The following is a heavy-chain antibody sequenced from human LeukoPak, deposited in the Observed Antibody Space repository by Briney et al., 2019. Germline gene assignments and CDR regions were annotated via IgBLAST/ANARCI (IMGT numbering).Heavy chain of an antibody. V-gene: IGHV1-2*02. CDR2: INPNSGGT. CDR1: GYTFTGYY. J-gene: IGHJ4*02. Sequence: GASVKVSCEASGYTFTGYYMHWVRQAPGQGLEWMGWINPNSGGTNYAQKFQGRVTMTRDTSISTAYMELSRLRSDDTAVYYCAREALSDFWSGYSDYWGQGTLVTVSS. CDR3: AREALSDFWSGYSDY. D-gene: IGHD3-3*01.